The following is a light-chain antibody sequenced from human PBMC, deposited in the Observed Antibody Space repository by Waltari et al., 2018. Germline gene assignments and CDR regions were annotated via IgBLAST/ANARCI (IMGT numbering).Light chain of an antibody. J-gene: IGLJ3*02. V-gene: IGLV2-14*01. Sequence: QSALTQPASVSGSPGQSITISCPGTSSDVGGYNFVSWYQQHPGKAPQLMIYEVTNRPSGVSNRFSGSKSGNTASLTISGLLAEDEADYYCCSYTTTTTVVFGGGTKLTVL. CDR3: CSYTTTTTVV. CDR1: SSDVGGYNF. CDR2: EVT.